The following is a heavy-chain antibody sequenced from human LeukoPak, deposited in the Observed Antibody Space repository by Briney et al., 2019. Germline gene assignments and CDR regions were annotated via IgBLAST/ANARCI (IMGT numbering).Heavy chain of an antibody. J-gene: IGHJ4*02. CDR2: INPNSGGT. CDR3: ATLYGDYEVLYY. CDR1: GYTFTGCY. V-gene: IGHV1-2*02. D-gene: IGHD4-17*01. Sequence: ASVKVSCKASGYTFTGCYMHWVRQAPGQGLEWMGWINPNSGGTNYAQKFQGRVTMTRDTSISTAYMELSRLRSDDTAVYYCATLYGDYEVLYYWGQGTLVTVSS.